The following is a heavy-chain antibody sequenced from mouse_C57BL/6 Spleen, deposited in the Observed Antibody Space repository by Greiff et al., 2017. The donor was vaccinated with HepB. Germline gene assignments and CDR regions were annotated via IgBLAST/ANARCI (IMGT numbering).Heavy chain of an antibody. CDR1: GFTFSSYA. Sequence: DVMLVESGGGLVKPGGSLKLSCAASGFTFSSYAMSWVRQTPEKRLEWVATISDGGSYTYYPDNVKGRFTISRDNAKNNLYLQMSHLKSEDTAMYYCARDLGGTLDYWGQGTTLTVSS. D-gene: IGHD2-14*01. CDR2: ISDGGSYT. CDR3: ARDLGGTLDY. J-gene: IGHJ2*01. V-gene: IGHV5-4*01.